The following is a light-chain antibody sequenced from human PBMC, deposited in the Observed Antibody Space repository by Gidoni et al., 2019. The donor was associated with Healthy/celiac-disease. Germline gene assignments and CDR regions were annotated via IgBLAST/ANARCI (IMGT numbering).Light chain of an antibody. V-gene: IGLV3-19*01. J-gene: IGLJ1*01. CDR1: ILRSYY. CDR3: NSRDSSGNLYV. Sequence: SDLTQDPAVSVAFGQTVRITCQGDILRSYYSSWYQKKPGQAPVLVIYGKNNRPSGIPDRFAGSSAGNTASLTITGAQAEDEADYYCNSRDSSGNLYVFGTGTKVTVL. CDR2: GKN.